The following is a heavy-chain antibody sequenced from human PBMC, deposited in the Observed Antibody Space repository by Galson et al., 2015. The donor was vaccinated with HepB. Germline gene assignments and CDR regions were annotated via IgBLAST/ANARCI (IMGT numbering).Heavy chain of an antibody. CDR1: GYSFTSYW. V-gene: IGHV5-51*01. D-gene: IGHD5-18*01. CDR2: IYPGDSDT. Sequence: QSGAEVKKPGESLKISCKGSGYSFTSYWIGWVRQMPGKGLEWMGIIYPGDSDTRYSPSFQGHVTISADKSISTAYLQWSSLKASDTAMYYCARPPVDTATNPVYFYLWGRGTLVTVSS. J-gene: IGHJ2*01. CDR3: ARPPVDTATNPVYFYL.